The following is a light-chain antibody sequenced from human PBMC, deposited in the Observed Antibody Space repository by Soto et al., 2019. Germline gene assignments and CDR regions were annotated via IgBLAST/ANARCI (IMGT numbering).Light chain of an antibody. CDR3: QQRYTIPRS. CDR2: AAS. CDR1: QSISSY. V-gene: IGKV1-39*01. Sequence: DIQMTQSPSSLSASVGDRVTITCRASQSISSYLNWYQQKPGKAPKRLIYAASSLQSGVPSRFSSRRSATDFTLTISSLQPEDFATDYCQQRYTIPRSCGGGTKVEF. J-gene: IGKJ4*01.